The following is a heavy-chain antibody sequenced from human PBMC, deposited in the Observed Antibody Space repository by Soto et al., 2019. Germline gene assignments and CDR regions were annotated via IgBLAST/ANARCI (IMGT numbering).Heavy chain of an antibody. D-gene: IGHD6-6*01. CDR2: ISGSGGST. Sequence: EVQLVESGGGLVQPGRSLRLSCAASGFTFDDYAMHWVRQAPGKGLEWVSAISGSGGSTYYADSVKGRFTISRDNSKNTLYLQMNSLRAEDTAVYYCAREWDPKYSSSFSHWGQGTLVTVSS. J-gene: IGHJ4*02. CDR3: AREWDPKYSSSFSH. CDR1: GFTFDDYA. V-gene: IGHV3-23*04.